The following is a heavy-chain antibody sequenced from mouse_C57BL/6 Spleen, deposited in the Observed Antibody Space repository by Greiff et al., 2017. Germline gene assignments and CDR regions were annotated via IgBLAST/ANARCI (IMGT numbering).Heavy chain of an antibody. V-gene: IGHV1-63*01. CDR1: GYTFTNYW. CDR3: ARSGTGDYAMDY. D-gene: IGHD3-1*01. CDR2: IYPGGGYT. J-gene: IGHJ4*01. Sequence: QVQLQQSGAELVRPGTSVKMSCKASGYTFTNYWIGWAKQRPGHGLEWIGDIYPGGGYTNYNEKFKGKATLTADKSSSTAYMQFSSLTSEDAAIYYCARSGTGDYAMDYWGEGTSVTVSS.